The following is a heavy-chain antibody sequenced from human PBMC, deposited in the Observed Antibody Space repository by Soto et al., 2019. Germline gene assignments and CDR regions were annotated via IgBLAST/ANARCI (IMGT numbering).Heavy chain of an antibody. CDR1: GFTFSSYG. D-gene: IGHD3-16*02. V-gene: IGHV3-30*18. CDR3: AKDRSETHLTDYDYVWGSYRYTGAVDY. Sequence: QVQLVESGGGVVQPGRSLRLSCAASGFTFSSYGMHWVRQAPGKGLEWVAVISYDGSNKYYADSVKGRFTISRDNSKNTLYVQMNNLRAEDTAVYYCAKDRSETHLTDYDYVWGSYRYTGAVDYWGQGTLVTVSS. CDR2: ISYDGSNK. J-gene: IGHJ4*02.